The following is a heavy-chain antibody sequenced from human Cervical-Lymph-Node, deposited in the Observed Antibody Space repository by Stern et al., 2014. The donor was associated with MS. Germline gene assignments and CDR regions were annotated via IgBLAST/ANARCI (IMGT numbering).Heavy chain of an antibody. J-gene: IGHJ4*02. D-gene: IGHD3-10*01. CDR3: AREEFGELTAYFDY. V-gene: IGHV3-21*01. Sequence: EVQLVESGGGLVKPGGSLILSCAASGFTFSSYSMNWVRQAPGKGLEWVSSNSSSSSYIYYADSVKGRFTISRDNAKNSLYLQMNSLRAEDTAVYYCAREEFGELTAYFDYWGQGTLVTVSS. CDR2: NSSSSSYI. CDR1: GFTFSSYS.